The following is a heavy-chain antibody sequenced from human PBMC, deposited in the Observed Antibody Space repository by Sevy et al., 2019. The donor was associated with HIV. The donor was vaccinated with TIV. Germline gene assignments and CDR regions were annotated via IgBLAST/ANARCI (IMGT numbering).Heavy chain of an antibody. Sequence: GGSLRLSCAASGFTFSSYGMHWVRQAPGKGLEWVSYISSSGSTIYYADSVKGRFTISRDNAKNSLYLQMNSLRAEDTAVYYCARGRGTAMAPGNWGQGTLVTVSS. D-gene: IGHD5-18*01. J-gene: IGHJ4*02. CDR2: ISSSGSTI. CDR3: ARGRGTAMAPGN. CDR1: GFTFSSYG. V-gene: IGHV3-48*04.